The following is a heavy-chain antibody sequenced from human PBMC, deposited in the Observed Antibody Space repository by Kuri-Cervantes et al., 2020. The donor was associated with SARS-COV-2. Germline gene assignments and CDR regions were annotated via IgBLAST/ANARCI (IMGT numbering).Heavy chain of an antibody. CDR1: GYTFTDYY. CDR3: PSNRRTGGYSFGFDL. D-gene: IGHD5-18*01. J-gene: IGHJ4*02. Sequence: SVQVSCKASGYTFTDYYMNGVRQAPGQGPEWMGWINPDGGTNSAQKLQGRVTMTRDTSTRTVHMELSWLRFDDTAVFFCPSNRRTGGYSFGFDLWGQGTLVTVSS. CDR2: INPDGGT. V-gene: IGHV1-2*02.